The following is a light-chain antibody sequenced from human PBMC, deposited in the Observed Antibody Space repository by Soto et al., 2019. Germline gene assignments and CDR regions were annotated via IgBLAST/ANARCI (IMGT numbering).Light chain of an antibody. J-gene: IGLJ2*01. CDR3: SLYTSSSTVV. CDR1: SSDVGNCNC. CDR2: EVS. V-gene: IGLV2-14*01. Sequence: QSVLTQPASVSGSPGQSITISCTGASSDVGNCNCVSWYQQHPGKAPKLMIYEVSNRPSGVPDRFSGSKSGNTASLTISGLQAEDEADYYCSLYTSSSTVVFGGGTKLTVL.